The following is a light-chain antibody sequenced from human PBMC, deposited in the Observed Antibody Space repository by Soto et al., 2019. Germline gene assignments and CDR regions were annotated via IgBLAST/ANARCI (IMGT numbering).Light chain of an antibody. V-gene: IGKV3-15*01. CDR1: QSISGH. CDR3: QQYHMWPLT. J-gene: IGKJ4*01. CDR2: DAS. Sequence: EIVLTQSPATLSVSPGERATLSCTASQSISGHLDWYQQKPGQAPRLLIYDASTRATGIPDRFSGSGSGAEFTLTIRSLQSEDFAVYYCQQYHMWPLTFGGGTKVEIK.